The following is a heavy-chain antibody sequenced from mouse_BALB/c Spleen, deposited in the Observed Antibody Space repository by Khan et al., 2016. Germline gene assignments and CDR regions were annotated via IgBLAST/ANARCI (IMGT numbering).Heavy chain of an antibody. Sequence: VQLQQPGAELVKPGASVKLSCTASGFNIKDTYMHWVKQRPEQGLEWIGRIDPANGNTKYDPKFQGKATITADTSSNTAYLQLSSLTSEDTAGYYCASTVVADFDYWGQGTTLTVSS. CDR3: ASTVVADFDY. CDR1: GFNIKDTY. CDR2: IDPANGNT. V-gene: IGHV14-3*02. J-gene: IGHJ2*01. D-gene: IGHD1-1*01.